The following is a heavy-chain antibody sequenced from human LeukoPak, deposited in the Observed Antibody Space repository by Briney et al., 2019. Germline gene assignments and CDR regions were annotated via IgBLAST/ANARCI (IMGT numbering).Heavy chain of an antibody. CDR1: GFSFSDYA. V-gene: IGHV3-64*01. Sequence: GGSLRLSCAASGFSFSDYAIHWVRQAPGRGLEFVSSISSNGGSTYYANSVKGRFTISRDNSKNTLYLQMGSLRAEDMAVYYCARDLVRGVTTGPYYYYYMDVWGKGTTVTVSS. CDR2: ISSNGGST. D-gene: IGHD3-10*01. J-gene: IGHJ6*03. CDR3: ARDLVRGVTTGPYYYYYMDV.